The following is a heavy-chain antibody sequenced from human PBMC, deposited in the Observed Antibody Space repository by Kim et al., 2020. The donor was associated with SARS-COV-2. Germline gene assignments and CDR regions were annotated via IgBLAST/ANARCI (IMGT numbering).Heavy chain of an antibody. J-gene: IGHJ6*02. CDR3: AVPLTEGYYYGMDV. D-gene: IGHD3-9*01. V-gene: IGHV4-59*13. Sequence: SETLSLTCTVSGGSISSYYWSWIRQPPGKGLEWIGYIYYSGSTNYNPSLKSRVTISVDTSKNQFSLKLSSVTAADTAVYYCAVPLTEGYYYGMDVWGQGTTVTVSS. CDR1: GGSISSYY. CDR2: IYYSGST.